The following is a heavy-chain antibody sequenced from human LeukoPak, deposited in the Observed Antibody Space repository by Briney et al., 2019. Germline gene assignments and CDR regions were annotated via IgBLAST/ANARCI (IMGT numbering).Heavy chain of an antibody. Sequence: SETLSLTCALYGGSISDYYWSWIRQPPGKGLEWIGEINHSGITNYNPSLKSRVSISADTSKNQFSLKLNSVSAADTAVYYCSSARLSTVVTPFDCWGQGTLVTVSS. CDR3: SSARLSTVVTPFDC. D-gene: IGHD4-23*01. CDR2: INHSGIT. J-gene: IGHJ4*02. V-gene: IGHV4-34*01. CDR1: GGSISDYY.